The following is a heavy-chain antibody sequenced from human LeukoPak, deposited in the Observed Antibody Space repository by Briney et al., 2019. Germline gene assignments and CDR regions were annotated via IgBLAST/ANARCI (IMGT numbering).Heavy chain of an antibody. J-gene: IGHJ4*02. CDR1: GGSISSYY. V-gene: IGHV4-59*08. CDR3: ARGARYPSDPIDY. CDR2: IYYSGST. Sequence: SETLSLTCTVSGGSISSYYWSWIRQPPGKGLEWIGYIYYSGSTYYNPSLKSRVTISVDTSKNQFSLKLSSVTAADTAVYYCARGARYPSDPIDYWGQGTLVTVSS. D-gene: IGHD1-26*01.